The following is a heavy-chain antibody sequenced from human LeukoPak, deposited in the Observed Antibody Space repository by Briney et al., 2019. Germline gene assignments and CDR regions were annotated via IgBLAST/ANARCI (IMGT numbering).Heavy chain of an antibody. V-gene: IGHV3-33*01. CDR2: IWYDGSNK. J-gene: IGHJ4*02. CDR3: ARGPMYYYDSSGSLDY. D-gene: IGHD3-22*01. Sequence: GRSLRLSCAASGFTFSSYGMHWVRQAPGKGLEWVAVIWYDGSNKYYADSVKGRFTISRDNSKNTLYLQMNSLRAEDTAVYYCARGPMYYYDSSGSLDYWGQGTLVTVSS. CDR1: GFTFSSYG.